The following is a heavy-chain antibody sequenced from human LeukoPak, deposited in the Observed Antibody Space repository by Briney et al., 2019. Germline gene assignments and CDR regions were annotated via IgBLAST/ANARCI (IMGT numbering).Heavy chain of an antibody. Sequence: PSETLSLTCTVSGGSISSSSYYWGWIRQPPGKGLEWIGSIYYSGSTYYNPSLKSRVTISVDTSKNQFSLKLSSVTAADTAVYYCARTYSSSSRPQTPHPYYYYYYYMDVWGKGTTVTVSS. CDR3: ARTYSSSSRPQTPHPYYYYYYYMDV. V-gene: IGHV4-39*07. CDR2: IYYSGST. D-gene: IGHD6-6*01. CDR1: GGSISSSSYY. J-gene: IGHJ6*03.